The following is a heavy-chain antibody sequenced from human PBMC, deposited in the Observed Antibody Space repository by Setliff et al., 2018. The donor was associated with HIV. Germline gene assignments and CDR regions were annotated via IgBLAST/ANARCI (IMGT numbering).Heavy chain of an antibody. CDR2: IFPGDSKM. J-gene: IGHJ4*02. Sequence: GESLKISCKGSGYSFTSYWIARVRQKPGKGLGWMGIIFPGDSKMRYSPSFQGRVTLSADKSISTAYLQWSSLQTSDSGMYYCARGIAALTASFDSWGQGSLVTVSS. V-gene: IGHV5-51*01. CDR1: GYSFTSYW. CDR3: ARGIAALTASFDS. D-gene: IGHD2-21*02.